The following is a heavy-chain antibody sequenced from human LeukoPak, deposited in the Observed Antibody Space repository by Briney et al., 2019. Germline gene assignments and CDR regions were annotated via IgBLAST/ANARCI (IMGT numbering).Heavy chain of an antibody. D-gene: IGHD3-10*01. J-gene: IGHJ3*02. CDR2: IYIRGST. Sequence: PGGSLRLSCAASGFTVSSNYMSCVRGTPGKGLEWVSVIYIRGSTYYADSVKSRFTISRDNSKNTLYLQMNSLRAEDTAVYYCARENTMVRRVQASSGFDIWGQGTMVTVSS. V-gene: IGHV3-66*01. CDR1: GFTVSSNY. CDR3: ARENTMVRRVQASSGFDI.